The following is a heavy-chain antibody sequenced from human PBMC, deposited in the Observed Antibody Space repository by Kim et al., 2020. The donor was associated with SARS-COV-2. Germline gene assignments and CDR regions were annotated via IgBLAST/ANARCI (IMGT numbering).Heavy chain of an antibody. CDR1: GGTFSSYA. Sequence: SVKVSCKASGGTFSSYAISWVRQAPGQGLEWMGGIIPIFGTANYAQKFQGRVTITADESTSTAYMELSSLRSEDTAVYYCARTPNSSGWQQPKYYFDYWGQGTLVTVSS. J-gene: IGHJ4*02. D-gene: IGHD6-19*01. V-gene: IGHV1-69*13. CDR2: IIPIFGTA. CDR3: ARTPNSSGWQQPKYYFDY.